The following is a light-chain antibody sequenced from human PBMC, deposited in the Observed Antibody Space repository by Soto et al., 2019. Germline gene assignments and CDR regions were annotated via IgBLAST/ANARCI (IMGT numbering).Light chain of an antibody. J-gene: IGLJ2*01. CDR1: SNDVGSYNL. CDR2: EGT. CDR3: CSYAGSNTHVV. Sequence: QSVLTQPASVSGSPGQSITISCTGTSNDVGSYNLVSWYQQHPGKAPKVMIYEGTKRPSGVSNRFSGSKSGNTASLTISGLQAGDEADYYCCSYAGSNTHVVFGGGTKLTVL. V-gene: IGLV2-23*01.